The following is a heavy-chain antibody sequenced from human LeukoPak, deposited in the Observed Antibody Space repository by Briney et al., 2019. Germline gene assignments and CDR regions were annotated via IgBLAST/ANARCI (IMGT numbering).Heavy chain of an antibody. D-gene: IGHD3-3*01. Sequence: GGSLRLSCTASGFTFGDYAMSWVRQAPGKGLEWVGFIRSKAYGGTTEYAASVKGRFTISRDDSKSIAYLQMNSLKTEDTAVYYCTRVRFLEWSLDGYYMDVWGKGTTVTVSS. V-gene: IGHV3-49*04. J-gene: IGHJ6*03. CDR1: GFTFGDYA. CDR2: IRSKAYGGTT. CDR3: TRVRFLEWSLDGYYMDV.